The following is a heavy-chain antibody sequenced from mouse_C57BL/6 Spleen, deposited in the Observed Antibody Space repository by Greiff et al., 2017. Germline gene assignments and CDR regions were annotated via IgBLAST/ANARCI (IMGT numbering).Heavy chain of an antibody. J-gene: IGHJ2*01. CDR2: IYPGDGDT. Sequence: QVQLKESGPELVKPGASVKISCKASGYAFSSSWMNWVKQRPGKGLEWIGRIYPGDGDTNYNGKFKGKATLTADKSSSTAYMQLSSLTSEDSAVXFCARGDYDEYYCDYWGQGTTLTVSS. CDR1: GYAFSSSW. V-gene: IGHV1-82*01. CDR3: ARGDYDEYYCDY. D-gene: IGHD2-4*01.